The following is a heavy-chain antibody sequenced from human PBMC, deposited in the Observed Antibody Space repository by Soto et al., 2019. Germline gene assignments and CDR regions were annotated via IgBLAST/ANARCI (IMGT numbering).Heavy chain of an antibody. CDR3: ARTEQQLVPSYDY. Sequence: SVKVSCKASGGTFSSYAISWVRQAPGQGLEWMGGIIPIFGTANYAQKFQGRVTITADESTSTAYMELSSLRSEDTAVYYCARTEQQLVPSYDYWGQGTLVTVSS. CDR2: IIPIFGTA. CDR1: GGTFSSYA. J-gene: IGHJ4*02. D-gene: IGHD6-13*01. V-gene: IGHV1-69*13.